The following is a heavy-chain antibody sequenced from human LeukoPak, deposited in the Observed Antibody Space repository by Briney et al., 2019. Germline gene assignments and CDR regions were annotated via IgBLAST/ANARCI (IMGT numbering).Heavy chain of an antibody. V-gene: IGHV4-34*01. CDR1: GESFSAYY. D-gene: IGHD1-26*01. Sequence: SETLSLTCAVYGESFSAYYFNWIRQPPGKGLEWIGEINHSGSTNYNPSLKSRVTISVDTSKNQFSLKLSSVTAADTAVYYCARDFGGATTGFDYWGQGTLVTVSS. CDR2: INHSGST. CDR3: ARDFGGATTGFDY. J-gene: IGHJ4*02.